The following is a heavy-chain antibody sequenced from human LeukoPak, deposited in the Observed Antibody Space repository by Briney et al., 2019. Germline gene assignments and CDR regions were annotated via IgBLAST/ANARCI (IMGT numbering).Heavy chain of an antibody. J-gene: IGHJ4*02. D-gene: IGHD3-22*01. CDR3: AHRKNYYDSSVFDN. CDR1: GFSLNTRGGG. Sequence: SGPTLLNPTRTLTLTFTFSGFSLNTRGGGGGWIRQPPGRALEWLTLIYWDDDRRYSPSLKSRLTITKDTSKNQVVLTMTNMDPVDTATYFCAHRKNYYDSSVFDNWGQGTLVTVSS. V-gene: IGHV2-5*02. CDR2: IYWDDDR.